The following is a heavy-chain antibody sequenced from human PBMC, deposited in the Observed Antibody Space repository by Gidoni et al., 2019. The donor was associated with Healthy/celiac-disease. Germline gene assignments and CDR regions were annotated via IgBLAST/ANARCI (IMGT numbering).Heavy chain of an antibody. CDR2: IYYSGST. CDR3: ARHRRFLEWLFLGMDV. V-gene: IGHV4-39*01. J-gene: IGHJ6*02. D-gene: IGHD3-3*01. Sequence: QLQLQESGPGLVKPSETLSLTCNVSGGSISSSSYYWGWIRQPPGKGLEWIGSIYYSGSTYYNPSLKSRVTISVDTSKNHFSLKLSSVTAADTAVYYCARHRRFLEWLFLGMDVWGQGTTVTVSS. CDR1: GGSISSSSYY.